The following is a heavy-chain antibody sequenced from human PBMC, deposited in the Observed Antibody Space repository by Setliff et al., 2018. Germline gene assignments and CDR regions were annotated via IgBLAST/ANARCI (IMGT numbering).Heavy chain of an antibody. J-gene: IGHJ4*02. CDR2: INAGNGNT. CDR1: GYTFTSYA. CDR3: ARRPYDSSGYFNY. V-gene: IGHV1-3*01. D-gene: IGHD3-22*01. Sequence: ASVKVSCKASGYTFTSYAMHWVRQAPGQRLEWMGWINAGNGNTKYSQKFQGRVTITRDTSASTAYMELGSLTSEDTAVYYCARRPYDSSGYFNYWGQGTLVTVSS.